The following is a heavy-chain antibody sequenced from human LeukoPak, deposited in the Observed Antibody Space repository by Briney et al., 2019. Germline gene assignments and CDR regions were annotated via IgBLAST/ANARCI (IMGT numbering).Heavy chain of an antibody. CDR1: RGTFSSYT. CDR3: ASRITEYCSSTSCYIGAFDI. V-gene: IGHV1-69*02. CDR2: IIPIIGIA. J-gene: IGHJ3*02. D-gene: IGHD2-2*02. Sequence: SVKVSCKASRGTFSSYTISWVRQAPGQGLEWMGRIIPIIGIANYAQKFQGRGTITADKSTSTAYMELSSLRSEDTAVYYCASRITEYCSSTSCYIGAFDIWGQGTMVTVSS.